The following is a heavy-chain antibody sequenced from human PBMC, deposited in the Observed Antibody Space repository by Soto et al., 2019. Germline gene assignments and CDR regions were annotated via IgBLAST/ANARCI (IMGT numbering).Heavy chain of an antibody. D-gene: IGHD2-15*01. J-gene: IGHJ1*01. CDR2: IYYSGST. CDR3: ASQGYCSGGSCYSQYFQH. Sequence: PSETLSLTCPVSGGSISSYYWSWIRQPPGKGLEWIGYIYYSGSTNYNPSLKSRVTISVDTSKNLFSLKLSFVTAADTAVYYCASQGYCSGGSCYSQYFQHWGQGTLVTVSS. V-gene: IGHV4-59*01. CDR1: GGSISSYY.